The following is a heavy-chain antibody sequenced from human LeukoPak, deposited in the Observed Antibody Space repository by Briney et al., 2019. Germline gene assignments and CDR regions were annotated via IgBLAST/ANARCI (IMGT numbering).Heavy chain of an antibody. CDR3: ARGRGPNYYDSSGYYVFDY. D-gene: IGHD3-22*01. CDR2: VEHTGST. Sequence: PSETLSLTCTLSDYSISSYYYWGWIRQPPGKGLEWIGSVEHTGSTYYNPSLKSRVTISLDTSKNQFSLKLNSVTAADTAVYYCARGRGPNYYDSSGYYVFDYWGQGTLVTVSS. V-gene: IGHV4-38-2*02. J-gene: IGHJ4*02. CDR1: DYSISSYYY.